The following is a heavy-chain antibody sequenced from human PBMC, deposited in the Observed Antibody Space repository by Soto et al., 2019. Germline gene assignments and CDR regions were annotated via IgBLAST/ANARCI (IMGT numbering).Heavy chain of an antibody. CDR1: GFTFSSYA. D-gene: IGHD3-3*01. CDR3: AKDLMFRDFWRNDGYYFDY. CDR2: ISGSGGST. V-gene: IGHV3-23*01. Sequence: EVQLLESGGGLVQPGGSLRLSCAASGFTFSSYAMSWVRQAPGKGLEWVSAISGSGGSTYYADSVKGRFTISRDNSKNTLYLQMNSLGAEDTAGYYCAKDLMFRDFWRNDGYYFDYWGQGTLVTVSS. J-gene: IGHJ4*02.